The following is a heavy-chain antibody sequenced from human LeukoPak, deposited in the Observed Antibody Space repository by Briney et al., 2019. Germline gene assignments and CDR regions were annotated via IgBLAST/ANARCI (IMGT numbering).Heavy chain of an antibody. CDR3: ARVGTWELQRVFDY. Sequence: GGSLRLCCAASGFTFSSYAMSWVRRAPGKGLEWVSSISASGTSTPYADSVKGRFTISRDNAKNSLYLQLSSLRVDDTAVYYCARVGTWELQRVFDYWGQGTLVTVSS. D-gene: IGHD1-26*01. CDR2: ISASGTST. V-gene: IGHV3-23*01. J-gene: IGHJ4*02. CDR1: GFTFSSYA.